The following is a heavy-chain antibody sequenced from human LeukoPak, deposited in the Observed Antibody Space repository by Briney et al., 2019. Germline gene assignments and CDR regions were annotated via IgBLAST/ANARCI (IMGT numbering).Heavy chain of an antibody. V-gene: IGHV3-30*03. CDR2: ISNDGTIK. Sequence: GRSLRLSCAASGLTFSSHGMHWVRQAPGKGLEWVAGISNDGTIKNYGDSVKSRFTISRGNSKNTQYLQKERLKAEDTAVYYCAREGYCSSTSCYTLGDAFDIWGQGTMVTVSS. CDR1: GLTFSSHG. CDR3: AREGYCSSTSCYTLGDAFDI. D-gene: IGHD2-2*02. J-gene: IGHJ3*02.